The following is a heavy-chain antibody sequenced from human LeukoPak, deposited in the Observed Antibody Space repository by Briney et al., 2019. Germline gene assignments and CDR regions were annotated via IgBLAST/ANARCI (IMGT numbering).Heavy chain of an antibody. Sequence: GGSLRLSCAASGFTFDDYGMSWVRQAPGKGLEWVSGINWNGDSTGYADSVKGRFTISRDNAKNSLYLQMNSLRAEDTALYYCARDGYDFWSGYSIDYWGQGTLVTVSS. J-gene: IGHJ4*02. CDR1: GFTFDDYG. D-gene: IGHD3-3*01. V-gene: IGHV3-20*04. CDR3: ARDGYDFWSGYSIDY. CDR2: INWNGDST.